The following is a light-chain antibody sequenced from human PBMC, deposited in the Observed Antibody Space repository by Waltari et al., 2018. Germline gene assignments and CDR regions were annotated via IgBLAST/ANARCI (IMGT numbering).Light chain of an antibody. CDR3: QTWGTGTVV. J-gene: IGLJ2*01. CDR2: VNSDGTP. CDR1: SGHSTYT. Sequence: QLVLTQSPSASASLGASVKLTRTLSSGHSTYTLARPQQQPEKGPRYLMRVNSDGTPSKGDGIPDRFSGSTSGGERHLTISSLQSEDEADYYCQTWGTGTVVFGGGTKLTVL. V-gene: IGLV4-69*01.